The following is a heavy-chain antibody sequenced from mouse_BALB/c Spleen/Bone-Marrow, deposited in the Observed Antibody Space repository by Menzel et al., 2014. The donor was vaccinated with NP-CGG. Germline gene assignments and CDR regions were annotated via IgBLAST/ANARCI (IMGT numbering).Heavy chain of an antibody. D-gene: IGHD2-1*01. V-gene: IGHV1-37*01. CDR2: INPYNGDT. J-gene: IGHJ4*01. CDR3: GSRGNYDEGRY. Sequence: VHVKQSGPELVKPGASVKISCKASGYPFTGYFMNWVKQSHGKSLEWIGRINPYNGDTFYNQKFKGKATLTVDKSSSTAHMELLSLTSEDSAVYYCGSRGNYDEGRYWGQGTSVTVSS. CDR1: GYPFTGYF.